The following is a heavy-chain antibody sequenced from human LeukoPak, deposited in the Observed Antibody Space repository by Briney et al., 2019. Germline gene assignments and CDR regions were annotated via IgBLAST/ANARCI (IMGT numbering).Heavy chain of an antibody. Sequence: SSETLSLTCTVSGGSISSYYRSWIRQPPEKGLEWIGYIYYSGSTNYNPSLKSRVTISVDTSKNQFSLKLSSVTAADTAVYYCAATLLWFGELSWHYWGQGTLVTVSS. CDR1: GGSISSYY. V-gene: IGHV4-59*08. J-gene: IGHJ4*02. CDR3: AATLLWFGELSWHY. D-gene: IGHD3-10*01. CDR2: IYYSGST.